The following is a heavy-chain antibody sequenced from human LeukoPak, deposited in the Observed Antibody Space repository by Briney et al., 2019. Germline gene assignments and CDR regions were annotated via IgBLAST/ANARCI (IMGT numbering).Heavy chain of an antibody. CDR2: INHSGST. Sequence: SETLSLTCAVYGGSFSGYYWSWIRQPPGKGLEWIGEINHSGSTNYNPSLKSRVTISVDTSKNQFSLKLSSVTAADTAVYYCARHGAGDPPYYYYYYYMDVWGKGTTVTISS. D-gene: IGHD7-27*01. V-gene: IGHV4-34*01. CDR3: ARHGAGDPPYYYYYYYMDV. J-gene: IGHJ6*03. CDR1: GGSFSGYY.